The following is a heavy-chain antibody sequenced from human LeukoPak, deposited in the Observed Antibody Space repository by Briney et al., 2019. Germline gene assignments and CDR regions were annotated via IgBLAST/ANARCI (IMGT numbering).Heavy chain of an antibody. D-gene: IGHD2-8*01. J-gene: IGHJ4*02. CDR2: IHSDGSST. V-gene: IGHV3-74*01. Sequence: PGGSLRLSCAASGFTFSSYWMHWVRQAPGKGLLWVSRIHSDGSSTSYADSVKGRFTISRDNAKNSLYLQMNSLRAEDTAVYYCARGDGGETTNGGYYFNYWGQGTLVTVSS. CDR1: GFTFSSYW. CDR3: ARGDGGETTNGGYYFNY.